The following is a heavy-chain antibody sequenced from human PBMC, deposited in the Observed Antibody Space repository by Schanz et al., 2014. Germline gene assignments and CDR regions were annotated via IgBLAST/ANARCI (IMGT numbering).Heavy chain of an antibody. J-gene: IGHJ3*01. CDR3: ASSRTGYCSSTSCVPGAFDF. CDR2: IISTGGTI. V-gene: IGHV3-11*01. CDR1: GFTFSSYY. D-gene: IGHD2-2*01. Sequence: PGGSLRLSCAASGFTFSSYYMSWIRQAPGKGLEWVSSIISTGGTIYYVDSVRGRFTISRDNAKNSLYLQMNSLRVDDTAVYYCASSRTGYCSSTSCVPGAFDFWGQGTLVTVSS.